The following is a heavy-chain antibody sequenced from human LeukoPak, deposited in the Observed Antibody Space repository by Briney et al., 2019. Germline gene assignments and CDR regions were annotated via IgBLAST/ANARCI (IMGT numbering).Heavy chain of an antibody. CDR2: IYYSGNS. CDR3: ARVSAGTGYFQH. D-gene: IGHD6-13*01. J-gene: IGHJ1*01. V-gene: IGHV4-39*07. CDR1: GGSISSDHYY. Sequence: SETLSLTCTVSGGSISSDHYYWGWIRQPPGKGLEWIGSIYYSGNSYYNPSLKSRVTMSVDTSKNQFSLKLSSVTAADTAVYYCARVSAGTGYFQHWGQGTLVTVSS.